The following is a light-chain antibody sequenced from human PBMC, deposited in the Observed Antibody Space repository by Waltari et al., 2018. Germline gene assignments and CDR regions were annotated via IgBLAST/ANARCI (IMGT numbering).Light chain of an antibody. CDR2: EVT. CDR3: TSFTTSTTLE. CDR1: SSDLGAYTS. Sequence: QSALTQPASVSGSPGQSITISCTGTSSDLGAYTSVSWYQQHPGRAPNLMIYEVTNRPSGVSNRFSGSKSGNTASLTISGLQAEDEAHYYCTSFTTSTTLEIGGGTQLTVL. V-gene: IGLV2-14*01. J-gene: IGLJ2*01.